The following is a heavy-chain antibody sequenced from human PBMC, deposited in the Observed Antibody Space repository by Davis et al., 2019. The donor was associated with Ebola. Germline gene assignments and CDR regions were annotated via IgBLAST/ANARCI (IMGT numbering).Heavy chain of an antibody. V-gene: IGHV4-61*08. CDR2: LYYSGFT. CDR3: ARSAAQYFYDGSNYHSTAGTDFDY. CDR1: GASVSSGAFY. J-gene: IGHJ4*02. D-gene: IGHD3-22*01. Sequence: MPSETLSPTCTLPGASVSSGAFYWSWIRQPPGRGLEWIGSLYYSGFTNYNPSLKSRVTTSIDTSKNEFSLKLTSVTAADTAVYYCARSAAQYFYDGSNYHSTAGTDFDYWGQGTLVTVSS.